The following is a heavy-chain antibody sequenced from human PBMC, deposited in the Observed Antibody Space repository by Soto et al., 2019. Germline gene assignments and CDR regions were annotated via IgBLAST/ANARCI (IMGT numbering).Heavy chain of an antibody. CDR1: GFTVSSNY. Sequence: GGSLRLSCAVSGFTVSSNYMSWVRQAPGKGLEWVSVMYSAGSTYYADSVKGRFTVSRDNSKNTLYLQMNSLRAEDTAVYYCAKGEERGYSYGPSAFDYWGQGTLVTVSS. CDR3: AKGEERGYSYGPSAFDY. D-gene: IGHD5-18*01. J-gene: IGHJ4*02. V-gene: IGHV3-53*01. CDR2: MYSAGST.